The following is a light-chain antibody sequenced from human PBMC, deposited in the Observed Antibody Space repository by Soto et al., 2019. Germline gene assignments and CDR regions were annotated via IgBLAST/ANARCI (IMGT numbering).Light chain of an antibody. CDR3: QRRRYWPPLT. J-gene: IGKJ4*01. CDR1: ESVDIY. Sequence: ETVLTQSPATLSLSPGETATLSCRASESVDIYLAWYQQKPGQAPRLLIYHASNRATGIPARFSGSGSETAFSVDIRSQGREDSAVFFCQRRRYWPPLTFGGGTRVEI. CDR2: HAS. V-gene: IGKV3-11*01.